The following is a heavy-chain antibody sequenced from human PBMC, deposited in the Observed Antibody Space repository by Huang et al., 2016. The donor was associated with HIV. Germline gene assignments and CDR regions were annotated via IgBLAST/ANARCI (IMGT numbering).Heavy chain of an antibody. CDR2: VFGEGNT. V-gene: IGHV4-39*01. D-gene: IGHD3-16*01. Sequence: QLQLQESGPGLVRPSETLSLTCSVSGGSVNSGYYYWGWIRQPPGKGLAWIASVFGEGNTCSSPSPKSGVSRSVDTSKKRFSLNLSSVTAADTAVYFCARLPFDYVWGTQRQTALDELDVWGQGTMVTVSS. CDR3: ARLPFDYVWGTQRQTALDELDV. CDR1: GGSVNSGYYY. J-gene: IGHJ3*01.